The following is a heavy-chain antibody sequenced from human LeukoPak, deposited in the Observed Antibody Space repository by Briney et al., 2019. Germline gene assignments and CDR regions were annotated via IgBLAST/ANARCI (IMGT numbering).Heavy chain of an antibody. CDR1: GFTFSSYS. V-gene: IGHV3-21*01. CDR3: ARELWFGELLPDYYFDY. D-gene: IGHD3-10*01. CDR2: ISSSSSYI. Sequence: GGSLRLSCAASGFTFSSYSMNWVRQAPGKGLEWVSSISSSSSYIYYADSVKGRFTISRDNAKNSLYLQMNSLRAEDTAVYYCARELWFGELLPDYYFDYWGQGTLVTVSS. J-gene: IGHJ4*02.